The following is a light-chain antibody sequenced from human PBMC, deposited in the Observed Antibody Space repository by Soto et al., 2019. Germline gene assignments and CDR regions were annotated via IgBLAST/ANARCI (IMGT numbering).Light chain of an antibody. Sequence: SYELTQPPSVSVAPGQTARITCGGNNIGSINVHWYQQKPGQAPVLVIYDDTKRPSGVPERFSGSKSGTSASLAITGLQAEDEADYYCQAYDYSLTASVFGGGTQLTVL. V-gene: IGLV3-21*02. CDR2: DDT. CDR1: NIGSIN. CDR3: QAYDYSLTASV. J-gene: IGLJ3*02.